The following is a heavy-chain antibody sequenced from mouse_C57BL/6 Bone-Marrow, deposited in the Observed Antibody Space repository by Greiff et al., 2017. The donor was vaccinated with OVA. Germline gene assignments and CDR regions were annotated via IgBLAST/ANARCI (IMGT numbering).Heavy chain of an antibody. CDR1: GYTFTSYW. Sequence: QVHVKQPGAELVKPGASVKLSCKASGYTFTSYWMHWVKQRPGQGLEWIGMIHPNSGSTNYNEKFKSKATLTVDKSSSTAYMQLSSLTSEDSAVYYCASDPGSPFAYWGQGTLVTVSA. D-gene: IGHD4-1*01. V-gene: IGHV1-64*01. J-gene: IGHJ3*01. CDR2: IHPNSGST. CDR3: ASDPGSPFAY.